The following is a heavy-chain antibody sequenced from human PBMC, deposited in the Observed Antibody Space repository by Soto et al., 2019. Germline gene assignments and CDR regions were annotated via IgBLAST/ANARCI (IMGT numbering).Heavy chain of an antibody. CDR1: GFTFSNAW. D-gene: IGHD6-6*01. Sequence: EVQLVESGGGLVIPGGSLRLSCAASGFTFSNAWLSWVRQAPGKGLEWVGRIKSKTDGGTTDYTAPVKGRFTISRDHSKNTLYMQMNRLKNEDTAVYYCTTGSTSTKNYWGQGTLVTVSS. J-gene: IGHJ4*02. CDR2: IKSKTDGGTT. V-gene: IGHV3-15*01. CDR3: TTGSTSTKNY.